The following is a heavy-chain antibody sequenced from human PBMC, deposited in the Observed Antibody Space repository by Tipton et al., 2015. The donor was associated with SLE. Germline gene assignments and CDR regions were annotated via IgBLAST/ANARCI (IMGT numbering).Heavy chain of an antibody. Sequence: SLRLSCAASGFTFSDHYMDWVRQAPGKGLEWVGRTRNKANSYTTEYAASVKGRFTISRDDSKNSLYLQMNSLRAEDTAVYYCAPRYYGDKSDILPCEHWGQGTLVTVSS. D-gene: IGHD4-23*01. CDR2: TRNKANSYTT. CDR1: GFTFSDHY. CDR3: APRYYGDKSDILPCEH. V-gene: IGHV3-72*01. J-gene: IGHJ4*02.